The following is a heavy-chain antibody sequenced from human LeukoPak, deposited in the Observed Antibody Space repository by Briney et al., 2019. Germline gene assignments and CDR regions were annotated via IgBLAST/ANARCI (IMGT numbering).Heavy chain of an antibody. V-gene: IGHV6-1*01. CDR2: TYYRSQWYN. CDR3: AGGYAFDA. CDR1: GDSVSNNDGA. Sequence: SQTLSLTCAISGDSVSNNDGAWNWTRQSPSRGLEWLGRTYYRSQWYNDYARSVMSRISVDPDTSKNQFSLQLRSVTPDDTAVYYCAGGYAFDAWGQGTTVIVSS. J-gene: IGHJ3*01.